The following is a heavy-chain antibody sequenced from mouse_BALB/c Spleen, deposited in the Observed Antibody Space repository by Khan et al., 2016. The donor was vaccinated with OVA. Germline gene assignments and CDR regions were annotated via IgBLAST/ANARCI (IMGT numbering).Heavy chain of an antibody. J-gene: IGHJ4*01. CDR3: ARQPYYHYNIMDY. D-gene: IGHD2-10*01. CDR1: GFSLTNYG. Sequence: VQLKKSGPGLVAPSQSLSITCTISGFSLTNYGIHWVRQPPGKGLEWLVVIWSDGSTNCNSALKSRLTISKDNSKNQIFLKMDSLQTDDTAMYFCARQPYYHYNIMDYWGQGTSVTVSS. CDR2: IWSDGST. V-gene: IGHV2-6-1*01.